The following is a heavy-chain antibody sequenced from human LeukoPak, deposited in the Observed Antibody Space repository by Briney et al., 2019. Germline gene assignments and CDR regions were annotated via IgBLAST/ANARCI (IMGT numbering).Heavy chain of an antibody. Sequence: GGSLRLSCAASGFTFSSYAMHRVRQAPGKGLEWVAVISYDGSNEYYADSVKSRFTISRDNSKNTLYLQMNSLRAEDTAVYYCARAVRAARKPFDYWGQGTLVTVSS. J-gene: IGHJ4*02. D-gene: IGHD6-25*01. V-gene: IGHV3-30-3*01. CDR2: ISYDGSNE. CDR3: ARAVRAARKPFDY. CDR1: GFTFSSYA.